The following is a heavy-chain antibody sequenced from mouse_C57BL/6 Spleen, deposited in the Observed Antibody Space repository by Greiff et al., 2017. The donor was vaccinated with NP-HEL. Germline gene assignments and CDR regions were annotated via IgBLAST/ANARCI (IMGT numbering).Heavy chain of an antibody. V-gene: IGHV1-50*01. D-gene: IGHD2-1*01. CDR3: ASKSTMGLYY. CDR1: GYTFTSYW. Sequence: QVQLQQPGAELVKPGASVKLSCKASGYTFTSYWMQWVKQRPGQGLEWIGEIDPSDSYTNYNQKFKGKATLTVDTSSSPAYMQLSSLTSEDSAVYYCASKSTMGLYYWGQGTSVTVSS. CDR2: IDPSDSYT. J-gene: IGHJ4*01.